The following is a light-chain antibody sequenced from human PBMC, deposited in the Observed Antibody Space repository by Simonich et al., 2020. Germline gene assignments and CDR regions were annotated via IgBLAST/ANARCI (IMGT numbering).Light chain of an antibody. J-gene: IGLJ2*01. CDR1: SSDVGGYNY. V-gene: IGLV2-14*01. CDR2: DVS. Sequence: QSALTQPASVSGSPGQSITISCTGTSSDVGGYNYVSWYQQHPGKAPKLMSYDVSKRPSGVSTRFSGSKSGNTAALTISVLQAEDEADYYCSSYTSSSTLVFGGGTKLTVL. CDR3: SSYTSSSTLV.